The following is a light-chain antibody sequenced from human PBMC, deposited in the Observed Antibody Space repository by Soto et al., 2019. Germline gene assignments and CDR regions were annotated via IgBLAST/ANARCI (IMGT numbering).Light chain of an antibody. V-gene: IGKV1-9*01. Sequence: DIQLTQSPSFLSASVGDRVTITCRASQGISSYLAWYQQKPGKAPKLRTYAASTLQRGVPSRFSGSGYGTEFTLTISSLQPEDFATYYCQQLNSYSFTFGPGTKVDIK. CDR2: AAS. CDR3: QQLNSYSFT. CDR1: QGISSY. J-gene: IGKJ3*01.